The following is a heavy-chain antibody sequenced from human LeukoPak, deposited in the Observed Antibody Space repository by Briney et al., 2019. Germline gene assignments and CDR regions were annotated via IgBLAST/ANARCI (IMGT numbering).Heavy chain of an antibody. CDR3: GSSAPYYYYMDV. Sequence: SVKVSCKASGGTFSSYAISWVRQAPGQGLEWMGGIIPIFGTANYAQKFQGRVTITADESTTTAYMELSSLRSDDTAIFYCGSSAPYYYYMDVWGKGTTVTVSS. CDR1: GGTFSSYA. V-gene: IGHV1-69*01. D-gene: IGHD1-26*01. CDR2: IIPIFGTA. J-gene: IGHJ6*03.